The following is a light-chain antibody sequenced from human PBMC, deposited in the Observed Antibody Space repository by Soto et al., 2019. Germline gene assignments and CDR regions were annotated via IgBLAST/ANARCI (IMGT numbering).Light chain of an antibody. V-gene: IGKV3-20*01. CDR2: GTS. CDR3: QQYDSLVT. Sequence: EIVLTPSPGTLSLSPRERATLSCRASQSVSSSYLAWYQHKPGRAPRLLIDGTSSRATGIPGRFSGSGSGTDFTLTISRLEPEEFAVYYCQQYDSLVTFGQGTKVDIK. J-gene: IGKJ1*01. CDR1: QSVSSSY.